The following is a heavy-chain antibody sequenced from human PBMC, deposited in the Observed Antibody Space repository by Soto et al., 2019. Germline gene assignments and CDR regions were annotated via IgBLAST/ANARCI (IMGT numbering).Heavy chain of an antibody. CDR1: GYSFSNYW. J-gene: IGHJ4*02. D-gene: IGHD3-10*01. CDR2: IDPSDSYT. V-gene: IGHV5-10-1*01. Sequence: PGESLKISCEASGYSFSNYWITWVRQMPGKGLEWMGTIDPSDSYTNYSPSFQGHVTLSADKSISAAYLQWSSLKASDTAIYYCARHYYGSATYYDYWGQGTLVTVSS. CDR3: ARHYYGSATYYDY.